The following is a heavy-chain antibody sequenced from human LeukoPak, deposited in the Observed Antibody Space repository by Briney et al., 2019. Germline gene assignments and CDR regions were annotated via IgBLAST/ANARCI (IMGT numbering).Heavy chain of an antibody. CDR3: PRDSGSSTHDP. CDR2: INHSGTT. V-gene: IGHV4-38-2*02. J-gene: IGHJ5*02. CDR1: GYSISSGYY. D-gene: IGHD2-2*01. Sequence: SETLSLTCTVSGYSISSGYYWGWIRQPPGKGLEWIGSINHSGTTYYNPSLNSRVTISVDTSKNQFSLKLTSVPAADTAVYYGPRDSGSSTHDPWGQGTLVTVSS.